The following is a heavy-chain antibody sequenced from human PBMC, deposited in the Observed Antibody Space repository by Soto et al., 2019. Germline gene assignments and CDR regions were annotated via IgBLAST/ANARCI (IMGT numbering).Heavy chain of an antibody. D-gene: IGHD2-2*02. CDR3: ESDCSSHTCYRQGGMDV. J-gene: IGHJ6*02. V-gene: IGHV3-30-3*01. Sequence: QVQLVESGGGVVQPGRSLTLSCAASGFSLNSYAMHWVRQAPGKGLEWVAVISYDGIYKFYGDSVKGRFTISRDNSKNTVYLRMDSLRTEDTAVYYCESDCSSHTCYRQGGMDVWGQGTTVTVSS. CDR2: ISYDGIYK. CDR1: GFSLNSYA.